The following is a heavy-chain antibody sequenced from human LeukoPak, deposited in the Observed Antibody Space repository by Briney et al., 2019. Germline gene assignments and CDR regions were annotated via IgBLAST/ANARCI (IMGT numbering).Heavy chain of an antibody. Sequence: GRSLRLSCAASGFTFSSYAMHWVRQAPGKGLEWVAVISYGGSNKYYADSVKGRFTISRDNSKNTLYLQMNSLRAEDTAVYYCARVPVPESERYYFDYWGQGTLVTVSS. CDR3: ARVPVPESERYYFDY. D-gene: IGHD2-2*01. V-gene: IGHV3-30*01. CDR2: ISYGGSNK. CDR1: GFTFSSYA. J-gene: IGHJ4*02.